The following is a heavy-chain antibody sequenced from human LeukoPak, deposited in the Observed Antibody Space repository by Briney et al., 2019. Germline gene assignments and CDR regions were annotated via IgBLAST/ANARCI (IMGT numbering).Heavy chain of an antibody. J-gene: IGHJ4*02. Sequence: SETLSLTCTVSGGSMSYYYWSWMRQPPGKGLEWIGYIYHSGSTNYNPSLKSRVTISVDRSKKLFSLSLSSMTAADTAVYYCARHESKDGYRGFDYWGQGTLVTVSS. V-gene: IGHV4-59*08. CDR2: IYHSGST. D-gene: IGHD5-24*01. CDR1: GGSMSYYY. CDR3: ARHESKDGYRGFDY.